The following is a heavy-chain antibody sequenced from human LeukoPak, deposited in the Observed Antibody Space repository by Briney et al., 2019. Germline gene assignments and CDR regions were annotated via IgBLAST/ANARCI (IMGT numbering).Heavy chain of an antibody. CDR2: ISYDGSNK. D-gene: IGHD1-7*01. J-gene: IGHJ4*02. V-gene: IGHV3-30*04. Sequence: PGGSLRLSCAASGFTFSSYAMHWVRQAPGKGLEWVAVISYDGSNKYYADSVKGRFTISRDNSKNTLYLQMNSLRAEDTAVYYCAREGQLRAFDYWGQGTLVTVSS. CDR3: AREGQLRAFDY. CDR1: GFTFSSYA.